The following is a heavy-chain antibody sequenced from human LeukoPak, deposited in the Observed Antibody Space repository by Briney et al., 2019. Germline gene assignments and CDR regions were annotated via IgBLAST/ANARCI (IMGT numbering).Heavy chain of an antibody. V-gene: IGHV4-34*01. J-gene: IGHJ4*02. Sequence: PSETLSLTCAVYGGSFSGYYWSWIRQPPGKGLEWIGEINHSGSTNYNPSLKSRVTISVDTSKNQFSLKLSSVTAADTAMYYCARDSGYGRSDYWGQGTLVTVSS. CDR2: INHSGST. D-gene: IGHD5-12*01. CDR3: ARDSGYGRSDY. CDR1: GGSFSGYY.